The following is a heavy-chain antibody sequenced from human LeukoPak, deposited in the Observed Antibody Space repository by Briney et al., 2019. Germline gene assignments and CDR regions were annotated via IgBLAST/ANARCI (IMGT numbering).Heavy chain of an antibody. CDR2: IKSKSDGGTT. J-gene: IGHJ4*02. D-gene: IGHD3-22*01. CDR1: GFTFSNAW. Sequence: PGGSLRLSCAASGFTFSNAWMSWVRQAPGKGLEWVGRIKSKSDGGTTDYAAPVKGRFTISRDDSKNTLYLQMNSLKTEDTAVYYCITFSMIVVVITDWGQGTLVPVSS. CDR3: ITFSMIVVVITD. V-gene: IGHV3-15*01.